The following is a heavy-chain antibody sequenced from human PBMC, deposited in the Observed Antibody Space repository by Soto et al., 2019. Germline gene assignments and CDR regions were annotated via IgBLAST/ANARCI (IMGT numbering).Heavy chain of an antibody. V-gene: IGHV3-74*01. D-gene: IGHD2-15*01. CDR2: INPDGSIT. J-gene: IGHJ4*02. CDR3: ARDIGYGGS. CDR1: GFSFSTSW. Sequence: EVQLVESGGGLVQPGGSLRLSCAASGFSFSTSWMHWVRQTPGKGLVWVSHINPDGSITNYADSAKGRFTISRDNARNTLFLEMNNARAEDTSVYFCARDIGYGGSWGQGTLVTVSS.